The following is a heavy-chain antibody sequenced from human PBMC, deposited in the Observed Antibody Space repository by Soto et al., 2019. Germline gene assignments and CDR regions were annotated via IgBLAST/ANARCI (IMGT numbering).Heavy chain of an antibody. J-gene: IGHJ3*02. CDR3: ARPLTFCNSFGCWGAFDI. V-gene: IGHV1-3*01. CDR1: GYTFTSYA. Sequence: GASVKVSCKASGYTFTSYAMHWVRQAPGQRLEWMGWINPAGCNTEYSQKFQGRVTITRDTSATTAYMDLSSLRSEDTAVYYCARPLTFCNSFGCWGAFDIWGQGTMVTVSS. CDR2: INPAGCNT. D-gene: IGHD2-2*01.